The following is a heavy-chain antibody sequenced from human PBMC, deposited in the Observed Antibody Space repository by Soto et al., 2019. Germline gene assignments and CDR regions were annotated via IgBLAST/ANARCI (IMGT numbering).Heavy chain of an antibody. CDR3: ARLVNFYYYGMDV. V-gene: IGHV3-7*01. CDR2: IKQDGSEK. Sequence: VGSLRLSCAASGFTFSSYWMNWVRQAPGKGLEWVANIKQDGSEKYYVDSVKGRFTISRDNAKNSLFLQMNSLRAEDTAVYYCARLVNFYYYGMDVWGQGTTVTVSS. J-gene: IGHJ6*02. CDR1: GFTFSSYW.